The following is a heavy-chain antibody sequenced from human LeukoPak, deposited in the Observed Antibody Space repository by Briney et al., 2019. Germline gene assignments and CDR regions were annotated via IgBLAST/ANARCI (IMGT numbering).Heavy chain of an antibody. CDR1: GFTFSSYR. CDR3: AVLGSSGFNY. Sequence: GGSLRLSCAVSGFTFSSYRMNWVRQAPGKGLEWFSYISSSSSTIYYADSVKGRFTISRENAKNSLYLQMNSLRAGDTAVYYCAVLGSSGFNYWGQGTLVTVSS. V-gene: IGHV3-48*01. D-gene: IGHD3-22*01. CDR2: ISSSSSTI. J-gene: IGHJ4*02.